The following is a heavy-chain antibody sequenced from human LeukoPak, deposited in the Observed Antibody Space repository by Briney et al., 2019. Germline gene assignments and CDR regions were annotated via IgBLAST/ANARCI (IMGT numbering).Heavy chain of an antibody. CDR1: GFTFSSYG. V-gene: IGHV3-30*18. CDR3: AKNGGRGNYDSSGYYPATVSSLYFDY. Sequence: GRSLRLSCAASGFTFSSYGMHWVRQAPGKGLEWVAVISYDGSNKYYADSVKGRFTISRDNSKNTLYLQMNSLRAEDTAVYYCAKNGGRGNYDSSGYYPATVSSLYFDYWGQGTLVTVSS. D-gene: IGHD3-22*01. J-gene: IGHJ4*02. CDR2: ISYDGSNK.